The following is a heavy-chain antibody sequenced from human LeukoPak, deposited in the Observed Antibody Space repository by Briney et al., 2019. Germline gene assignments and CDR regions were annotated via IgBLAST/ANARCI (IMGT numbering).Heavy chain of an antibody. D-gene: IGHD1-26*01. V-gene: IGHV4-39*01. J-gene: IGHJ4*02. CDR2: IYYSGST. CDR3: ASLRNSGSYGDYFDY. Sequence: SETLSLTCTVSGGSISSSSYYWGWIRQPPGKGLEWIGSIYYSGSTYYNPSLKSRVTISVDTSKNQFSLKLSSVTAADTAVYYCASLRNSGSYGDYFDYWGQGTLVTVFS. CDR1: GGSISSSSYY.